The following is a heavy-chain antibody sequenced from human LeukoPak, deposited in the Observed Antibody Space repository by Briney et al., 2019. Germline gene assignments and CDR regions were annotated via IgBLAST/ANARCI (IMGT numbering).Heavy chain of an antibody. V-gene: IGHV1-58*01. CDR3: ARVPGYSDSSGYYSRNTYFDY. CDR1: GFTFTSSA. J-gene: IGHJ4*02. CDR2: IVVGSGNT. D-gene: IGHD3-22*01. Sequence: ASVKVSCKASGFTFTSSAVQWVRQARGQRLEWIGWIVVGSGNTNYAQKFQGRVTMTRDTSTSTVYMELSSLRSEDTAVYYCARVPGYSDSSGYYSRNTYFDYWGQGTLVTVSS.